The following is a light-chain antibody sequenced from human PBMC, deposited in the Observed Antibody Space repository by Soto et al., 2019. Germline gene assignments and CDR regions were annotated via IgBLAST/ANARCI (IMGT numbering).Light chain of an antibody. J-gene: IGKJ1*01. V-gene: IGKV3-20*01. CDR1: QSLSTSY. Sequence: EIVLTQSPGTLSLSPGERATLSCRASQSLSTSYLAWYQQKPGQAPRLLMYGTSSRATGIPDRFSGSGSGTDFTLTISRLEPEDFAVYYCQQYAGSLWTFGQGTKVEI. CDR2: GTS. CDR3: QQYAGSLWT.